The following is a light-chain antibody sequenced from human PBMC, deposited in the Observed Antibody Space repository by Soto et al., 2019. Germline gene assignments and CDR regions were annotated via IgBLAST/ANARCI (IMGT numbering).Light chain of an antibody. CDR3: QQYGGSPIT. CDR2: GAS. Sequence: DIVLTQSPGTLSLSPGGRATLSCRASQSVSRRLAWYQQRPGQSPRLLISGASMRASGVPVRFIGSGSGTDFTLTITRLEPEDFAVYYCQQYGGSPITFGLGTRLEI. CDR1: QSVSRR. J-gene: IGKJ5*01. V-gene: IGKV3-20*01.